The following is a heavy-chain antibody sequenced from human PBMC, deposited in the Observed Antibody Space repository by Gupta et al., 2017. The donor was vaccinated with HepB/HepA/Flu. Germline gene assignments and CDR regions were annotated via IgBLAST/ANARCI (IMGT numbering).Heavy chain of an antibody. Sequence: EVQLLESGGGLVQPGGSLRLSCAASGFTFSSYAMTWVRQAPGKGLEWVSAISGSGGSTYYADSVKGRFTISRDNSKNTLYLQMNSLRAEDTAVYYCAKEPCSSTSCYFWFDPWGQGTLVTVSS. V-gene: IGHV3-23*01. D-gene: IGHD2-2*01. CDR1: GFTFSSYA. CDR3: AKEPCSSTSCYFWFDP. J-gene: IGHJ5*02. CDR2: ISGSGGST.